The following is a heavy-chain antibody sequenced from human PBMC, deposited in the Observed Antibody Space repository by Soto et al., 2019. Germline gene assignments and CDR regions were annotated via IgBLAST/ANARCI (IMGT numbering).Heavy chain of an antibody. D-gene: IGHD3-10*01. Sequence: PSETLSLTCTVSGDSITSNSYFWAWIRQHPGKGLEWIGYIYYSGSTYYNPSLKSRVTISVDTSKNQFSLKLSSVTAADTAVYYCARSVTPWGQGTLVTVSS. J-gene: IGHJ5*02. CDR2: IYYSGST. CDR3: ARSVTP. V-gene: IGHV4-31*03. CDR1: GDSITSNSYF.